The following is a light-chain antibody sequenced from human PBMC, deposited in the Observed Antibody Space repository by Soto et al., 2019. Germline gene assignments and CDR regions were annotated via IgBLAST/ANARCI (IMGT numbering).Light chain of an antibody. CDR1: QTVSGN. V-gene: IGKV3-15*01. J-gene: IGKJ1*01. CDR3: QQYNNGPPWT. CDR2: GAS. Sequence: EIVMTQSPATLSVAPGERATVSCRASQTVSGNLAWYQQRPGQAPRLLMYGASTRATGIPARFSGSGSGTEFTLTISSLQSEDFAVYYCQQYNNGPPWTFGQGTKVEIK.